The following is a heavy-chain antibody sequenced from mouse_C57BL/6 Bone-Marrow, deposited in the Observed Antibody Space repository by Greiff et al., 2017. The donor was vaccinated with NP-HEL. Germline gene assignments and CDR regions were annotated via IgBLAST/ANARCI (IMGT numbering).Heavy chain of an antibody. Sequence: QVQLQQSGAELVKPGASVKVSCKASGYTFTSYWMHWVKQRPGQGLEWIGRIHPSDSDTNYNQKFKGKATLTVDKSSSTAYMQLSSLTSDDSAVYYCAISHYYGSSYWYFVVWGTETTVTVSS. D-gene: IGHD1-1*01. J-gene: IGHJ1*03. CDR3: AISHYYGSSYWYFVV. CDR1: GYTFTSYW. CDR2: IHPSDSDT. V-gene: IGHV1-74*01.